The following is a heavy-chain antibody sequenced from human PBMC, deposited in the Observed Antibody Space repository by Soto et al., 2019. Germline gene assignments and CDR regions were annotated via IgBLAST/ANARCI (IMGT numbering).Heavy chain of an antibody. V-gene: IGHV1-8*01. D-gene: IGHD2-8*01. CDR2: MNPNSGNT. Sequence: ASVKVSCKASGYTFPSYDINWVRQATGQGLEWMGWMNPNSGNTGYAQKFQGRVTMTRNTSISTAYMELSSLRSEDTTVYYCARGGIVLMVYAIRRQSFNAFDIWGQLTMFPVS. CDR3: ARGGIVLMVYAIRRQSFNAFDI. J-gene: IGHJ3*02. CDR1: GYTFPSYD.